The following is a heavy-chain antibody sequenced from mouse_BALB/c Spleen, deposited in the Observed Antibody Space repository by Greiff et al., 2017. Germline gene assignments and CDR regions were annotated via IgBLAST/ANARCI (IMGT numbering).Heavy chain of an antibody. Sequence: EVQLQQSGAELVKPGASVKLSCTASGFNIKDTYMNWVKQRPEQGLEWIGRIDPANGNTKYDPKFQGKATITADTSSNTAYLQLSSLTSEDTAVDYCSPYSNYHYYAMDYWGQGTSVTVSS. CDR2: IDPANGNT. V-gene: IGHV14-3*02. D-gene: IGHD2-5*01. CDR3: SPYSNYHYYAMDY. J-gene: IGHJ4*01. CDR1: GFNIKDTY.